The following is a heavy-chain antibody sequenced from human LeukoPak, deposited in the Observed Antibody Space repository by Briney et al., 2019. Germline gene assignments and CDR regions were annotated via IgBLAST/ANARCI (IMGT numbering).Heavy chain of an antibody. V-gene: IGHV3-7*01. Sequence: PGGSLRLSCAASGFTLSSYWMSWVRQAPGKGLEWVANIKEDGSEKYYVDSVKGRFTISRDNAKNSLYLQMNSLRAEDTAVYYCASQGVYSGHDLDYFDYWGQGALVTVSS. D-gene: IGHD5-12*01. CDR3: ASQGVYSGHDLDYFDY. CDR2: IKEDGSEK. J-gene: IGHJ4*02. CDR1: GFTLSSYW.